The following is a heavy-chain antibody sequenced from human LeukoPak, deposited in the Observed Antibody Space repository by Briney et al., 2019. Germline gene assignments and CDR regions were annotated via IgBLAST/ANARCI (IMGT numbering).Heavy chain of an antibody. D-gene: IGHD7-27*01. CDR3: AKRVLGYAFDI. J-gene: IGHJ3*02. CDR2: ISYDGSNK. V-gene: IGHV3-30*18. Sequence: PGGSLRLSCAVSGFSFSDYWMSWVRQAPGKGLEWVAVISYDGSNKYYADSVKGRFTISRDNSKNTLYLQMNSLRAEDTAVYYCAKRVLGYAFDIWGQGTMVTVSS. CDR1: GFSFSDYW.